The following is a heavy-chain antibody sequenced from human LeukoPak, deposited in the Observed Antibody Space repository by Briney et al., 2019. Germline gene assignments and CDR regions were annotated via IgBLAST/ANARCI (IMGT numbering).Heavy chain of an antibody. Sequence: ASVKVSCKASGYTFTSYAMHWVRQAPGQRLEWMGCINAGNGNTKYSQKFQGRVTITRDTSASTAYMELSSLRSEDTAVYYCARADILTGAFDYWGQGTLVTVSS. V-gene: IGHV1-3*01. CDR3: ARADILTGAFDY. CDR2: INAGNGNT. CDR1: GYTFTSYA. D-gene: IGHD3-9*01. J-gene: IGHJ4*02.